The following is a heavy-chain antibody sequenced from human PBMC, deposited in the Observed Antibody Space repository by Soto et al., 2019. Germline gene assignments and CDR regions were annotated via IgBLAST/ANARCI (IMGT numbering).Heavy chain of an antibody. Sequence: SETLSLTCAVYGGSFSGYYWSWIRQPPGKGLEWIGEINHSGSTNYNPSLKSRVTISVDTSKNQFSLNLSTVTAADTAVYYCARGLESGSLYNWFDPWGQGTLVTVSS. CDR1: GGSFSGYY. V-gene: IGHV4-34*01. D-gene: IGHD1-26*01. CDR3: ARGLESGSLYNWFDP. CDR2: INHSGST. J-gene: IGHJ5*02.